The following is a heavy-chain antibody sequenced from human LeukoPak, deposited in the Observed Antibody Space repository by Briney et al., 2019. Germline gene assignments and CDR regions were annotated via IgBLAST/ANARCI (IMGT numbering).Heavy chain of an antibody. Sequence: GGSLRLSCAASGFAFSTYGMHWVRQAPGKGLEWVASENQDGSQKHYVDSVRGRFTISRDNAKNSLYLQLNSLRAEDTALYYCARDKSWAVDYWGQGTLVTVSS. CDR3: ARDKSWAVDY. CDR2: ENQDGSQK. CDR1: GFAFSTYG. J-gene: IGHJ4*02. D-gene: IGHD3-16*01. V-gene: IGHV3-7*05.